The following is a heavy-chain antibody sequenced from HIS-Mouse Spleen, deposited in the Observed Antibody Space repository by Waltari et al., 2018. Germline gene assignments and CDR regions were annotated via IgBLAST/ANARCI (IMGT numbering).Heavy chain of an antibody. Sequence: QLQLQESGPGLVKPSETLSLPCTVSGGSISSSSYQWVWIRQPPGKGLEWIGSIYYTGRTYYNPSLKSRVTISVDTSKNQFSLKLSSVTAADTAVYYCAREIPYSSSWYDWYFDLWGRGTLVTVSS. CDR1: GGSISSSSYQ. D-gene: IGHD6-13*01. CDR3: AREIPYSSSWYDWYFDL. CDR2: IYYTGRT. V-gene: IGHV4-39*07. J-gene: IGHJ2*01.